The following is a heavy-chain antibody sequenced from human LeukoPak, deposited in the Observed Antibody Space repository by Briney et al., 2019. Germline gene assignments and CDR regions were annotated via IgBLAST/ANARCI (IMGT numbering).Heavy chain of an antibody. Sequence: XSVKVSCKASGYTFTGYYMHWVRQAPGQGLEWMGWINPNSGGTNYAQKFQGRVTMTRDTSISTAYMELSRLRSDDTAVYYCARGPQVAVAATGGSYYYYGMDVWGQGTTVTVSS. CDR2: INPNSGGT. CDR1: GYTFTGYY. V-gene: IGHV1-2*02. J-gene: IGHJ6*02. CDR3: ARGPQVAVAATGGSYYYYGMDV. D-gene: IGHD2-15*01.